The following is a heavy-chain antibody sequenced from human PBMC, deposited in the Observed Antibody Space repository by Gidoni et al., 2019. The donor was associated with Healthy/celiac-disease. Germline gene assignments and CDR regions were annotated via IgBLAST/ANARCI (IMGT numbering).Heavy chain of an antibody. CDR2: IKSKTEGGTT. Sequence: EVQLVESGGGLVKPGGSLRLPCAASGFTFSIAWMSWVRPAPGKGLEWVGRIKSKTEGGTTDYAAPVKGRFTISRDDSKNTLYLQMNSLKTEDTAVYYCTTGSITMVRGVIINAYEYFQHWGQGTLVTVSS. CDR3: TTGSITMVRGVIINAYEYFQH. V-gene: IGHV3-15*01. J-gene: IGHJ1*01. CDR1: GFTFSIAW. D-gene: IGHD3-10*01.